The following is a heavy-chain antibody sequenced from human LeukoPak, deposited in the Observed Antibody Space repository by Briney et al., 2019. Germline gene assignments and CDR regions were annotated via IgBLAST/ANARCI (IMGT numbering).Heavy chain of an antibody. CDR3: ARDLYYGSGSYYNNPAFDI. J-gene: IGHJ3*02. Sequence: VASVKVSCKASGYTFTGYYMHWVRQAPGQGLEWMGWINPNSGGTNYAQKFQGRVTMTRDTSTSTAYMELRSLRSDDTAVYYCARDLYYGSGSYYNNPAFDIWGQGTMVTVSS. CDR2: INPNSGGT. CDR1: GYTFTGYY. D-gene: IGHD3-10*01. V-gene: IGHV1-2*02.